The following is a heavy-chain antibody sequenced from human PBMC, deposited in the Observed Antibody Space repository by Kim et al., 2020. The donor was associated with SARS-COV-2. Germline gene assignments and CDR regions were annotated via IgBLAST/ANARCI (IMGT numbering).Heavy chain of an antibody. J-gene: IGHJ3*02. D-gene: IGHD6-19*01. CDR1: GFTFSSYA. CDR3: ARGILRSIAVAGLDAFD. CDR2: ISSNGGST. Sequence: GGSLRLSCAASGFTFSSYAMHWVRQAPGKGLEYVSAISSNGGSTYYADSVKDRFTISRDNSKNTLYLQMGSLRAEDMAVYYCARGILRSIAVAGLDAFD. V-gene: IGHV3-64*02.